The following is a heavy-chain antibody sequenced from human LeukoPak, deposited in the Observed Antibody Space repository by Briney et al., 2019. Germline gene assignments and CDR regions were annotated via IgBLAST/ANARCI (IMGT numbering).Heavy chain of an antibody. CDR1: GGTFSSYA. CDR2: IIPIFGTA. Sequence: ASVKVSCKASGGTFSSYAISWVRQAPGQGLEWMGGIIPIFGTANYAQKFQGRVTITADESTSTAYMELSSLRSEDTAVYYCARPTHSKSGSYYGNWFDPWGQGTLVTVSS. V-gene: IGHV1-69*13. CDR3: ARPTHSKSGSYYGNWFDP. D-gene: IGHD1-26*01. J-gene: IGHJ5*02.